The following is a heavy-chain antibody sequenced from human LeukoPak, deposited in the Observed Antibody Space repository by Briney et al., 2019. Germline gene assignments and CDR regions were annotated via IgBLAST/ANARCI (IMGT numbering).Heavy chain of an antibody. J-gene: IGHJ5*02. CDR1: GGSVSSGSYY. Sequence: PSETLSLTCTVSGGSVSSGSYYWSWIRQPPGKGLEWIGYIYYSGSTNYNPSLKSRVTISVDTSKNQFSLKLSSVTAAGTAVYYCAREGYSSGWYVGRWFDPWGQGTLVTVSS. CDR3: AREGYSSGWYVGRWFDP. D-gene: IGHD6-19*01. CDR2: IYYSGST. V-gene: IGHV4-61*01.